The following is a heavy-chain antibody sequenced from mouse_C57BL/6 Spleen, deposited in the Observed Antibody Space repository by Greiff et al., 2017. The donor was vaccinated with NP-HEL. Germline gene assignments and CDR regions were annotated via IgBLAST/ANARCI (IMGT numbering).Heavy chain of an antibody. CDR3: ATQTAQATPHYFDY. V-gene: IGHV1-74*01. Sequence: QVQLKQPGAELVKPGASVKVSCKASGYTFTSYWMHWVKQRPGQGLEWIGRIHPSDSDTNYNQKFKGKATLTVDKSSSTAYMQLSSLTSEDSAVYYCATQTAQATPHYFDYWGQGTTLTVSS. CDR1: GYTFTSYW. J-gene: IGHJ2*01. D-gene: IGHD3-2*02. CDR2: IHPSDSDT.